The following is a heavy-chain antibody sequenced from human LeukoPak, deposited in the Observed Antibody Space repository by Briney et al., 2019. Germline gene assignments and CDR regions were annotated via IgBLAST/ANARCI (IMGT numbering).Heavy chain of an antibody. Sequence: PGGSLRLSCAASGFTFSSYSMNWVRQAPGKGLEWVSSISSSSSYIYYADSVKGRFTISRDNAKNSLYLQMNSLRAEDTAVYYCARGPVGPRGGNLNSHAFDIWGQGTMVTVSS. D-gene: IGHD4-23*01. CDR2: ISSSSSYI. CDR3: ARGPVGPRGGNLNSHAFDI. CDR1: GFTFSSYS. J-gene: IGHJ3*02. V-gene: IGHV3-21*01.